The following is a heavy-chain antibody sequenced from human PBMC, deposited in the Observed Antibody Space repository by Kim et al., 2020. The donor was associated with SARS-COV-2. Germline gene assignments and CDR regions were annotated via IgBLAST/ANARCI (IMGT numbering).Heavy chain of an antibody. CDR1: GGTFSSYA. CDR3: AASSAVSCTNGVCYLSAPPKKKRYNWLDP. Sequence: SVKVSCKASGGTFSSYAISWVRQAPGQGLEWMGGIIPFFGTPNYAQKFQGRVTITADESTSTAYMELSSLRSEDTAVYYCAASSAVSCTNGVCYLSAPPKKKRYNWLDPWGQGTLVTVSS. J-gene: IGHJ5*02. V-gene: IGHV1-69*13. D-gene: IGHD2-8*01. CDR2: IIPFFGTP.